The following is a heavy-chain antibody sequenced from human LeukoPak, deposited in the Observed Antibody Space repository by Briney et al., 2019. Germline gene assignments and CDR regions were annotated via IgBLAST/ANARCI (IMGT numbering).Heavy chain of an antibody. CDR2: INHSGGT. D-gene: IGHD3-3*01. J-gene: IGHJ5*02. CDR3: ARDAIFGVNSNWFDP. CDR1: GGSLSGYY. V-gene: IGHV4-34*01. Sequence: SETLSLTCAVYGGSLSGYYWSWIRQPPGKGLEWIGGINHSGGTKYNPSLKSRVTISVDTSKNQFSLNLTSVTAADTAVYYCARDAIFGVNSNWFDPWGQGTLVTVSS.